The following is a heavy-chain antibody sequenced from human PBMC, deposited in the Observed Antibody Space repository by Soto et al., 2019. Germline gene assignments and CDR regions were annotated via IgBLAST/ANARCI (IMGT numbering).Heavy chain of an antibody. CDR3: ARVGYSSGWLPDY. Sequence: EVQLVESGGGLVKPGGSLRLSCAASGFTFSSYSMKWVRQAPGKGLEWVSLISSSSSYIYYADSVKGRFTISRDNAKNSLYLQMTSLRAEDTAVYYCARVGYSSGWLPDYWGQGTLVTVSS. D-gene: IGHD6-19*01. CDR1: GFTFSSYS. V-gene: IGHV3-21*01. CDR2: ISSSSSYI. J-gene: IGHJ4*02.